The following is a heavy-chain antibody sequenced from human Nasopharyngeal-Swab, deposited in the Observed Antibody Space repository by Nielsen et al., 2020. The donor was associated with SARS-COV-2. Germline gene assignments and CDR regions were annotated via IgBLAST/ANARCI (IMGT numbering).Heavy chain of an antibody. Sequence: GESLKISCAASGFTFSSYWMNWVRQAPGKGLEWVANIKQDGSEKYYVDSVKGRFTISRDNAKNSLYLQMNSLRADDTAVYYCARDRPGRMDVWGQGTMVTVSS. D-gene: IGHD6-6*01. CDR2: IKQDGSEK. J-gene: IGHJ6*02. V-gene: IGHV3-7*01. CDR3: ARDRPGRMDV. CDR1: GFTFSSYW.